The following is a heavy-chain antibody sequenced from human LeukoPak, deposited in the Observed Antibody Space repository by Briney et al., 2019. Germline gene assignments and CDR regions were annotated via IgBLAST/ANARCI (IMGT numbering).Heavy chain of an antibody. V-gene: IGHV3-53*01. CDR3: ARDGGFDRIGVAVTDGFDP. CDR1: GFTVSSNC. J-gene: IGHJ5*02. CDR2: IYSGGST. Sequence: PGGSLRLSCAASGFTVSSNCMSWVRQAPGKGLEWVSVIYSGGSTYYADSVKDRFTISRDNAKNSLYLQMNSLRVEDTAVYYCARDGGFDRIGVAVTDGFDPWGQGTLVSVSS. D-gene: IGHD6-19*01.